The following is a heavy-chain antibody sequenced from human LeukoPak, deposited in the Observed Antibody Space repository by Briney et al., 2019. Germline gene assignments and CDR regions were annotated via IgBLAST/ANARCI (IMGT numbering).Heavy chain of an antibody. V-gene: IGHV4-39*01. CDR3: ARHPSGRMWLQQGGWFDP. CDR1: GGSISSISYY. Sequence: SETLSLTCTVSGGSISSISYYWGWIRQPPGKGLKWIGSMYHNGSTYYNPSLKSRVTISVDTSKNQFSLKLTSVTAADTAVYYCARHPSGRMWLQQGGWFDPWGQGTLVTVSS. CDR2: MYHNGST. D-gene: IGHD5-24*01. J-gene: IGHJ5*02.